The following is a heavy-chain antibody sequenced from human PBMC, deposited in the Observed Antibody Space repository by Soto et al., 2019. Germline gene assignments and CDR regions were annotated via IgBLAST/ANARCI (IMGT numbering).Heavy chain of an antibody. Sequence: ASVKVSCKASGYTFTGDYMHWVRQAPGQGLEWMGWINPNSGGTNYAQKFQGRVTMTRDTSISTAYMELSRLRSDDTAVYYCARAQYSSGWYRTNYYYYGMDVWGQGTTVIVSS. V-gene: IGHV1-2*02. CDR2: INPNSGGT. J-gene: IGHJ6*02. CDR1: GYTFTGDY. CDR3: ARAQYSSGWYRTNYYYYGMDV. D-gene: IGHD6-19*01.